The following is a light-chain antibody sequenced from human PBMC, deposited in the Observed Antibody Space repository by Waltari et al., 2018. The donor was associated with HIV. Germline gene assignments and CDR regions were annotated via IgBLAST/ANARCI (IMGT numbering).Light chain of an antibody. V-gene: IGLV2-14*01. CDR2: EVT. CDR3: NSFTNSGTLE. J-gene: IGLJ3*02. CDR1: SSNIGTSKY. Sequence: QSALTQPASVSGSPGQSITISCTGASSNIGTSKYVSWYLQRPGKAPQIIIYEVTNRPSGVADRFSGSKSDNTASLTISRLQPEDEAVYFCNSFTNSGTLEFGGGTKLTVL.